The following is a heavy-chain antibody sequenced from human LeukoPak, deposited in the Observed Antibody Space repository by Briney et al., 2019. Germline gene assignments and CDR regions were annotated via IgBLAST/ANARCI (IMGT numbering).Heavy chain of an antibody. CDR1: GGSISSYY. Sequence: SETLSLTCTVSGGSISSYYRSWIRQPPGKGLEWIGYIYYSGSANYDPSLKSRVTISVDTSKNQFSLKLSSVTAADTAVYYCARADCSSTSCYAWRDAFDIWGQGTMVTVSS. D-gene: IGHD2-2*01. CDR3: ARADCSSTSCYAWRDAFDI. J-gene: IGHJ3*02. CDR2: IYYSGSA. V-gene: IGHV4-59*01.